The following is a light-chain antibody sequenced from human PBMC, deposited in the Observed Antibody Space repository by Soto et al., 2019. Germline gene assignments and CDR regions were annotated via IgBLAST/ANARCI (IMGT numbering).Light chain of an antibody. CDR3: HQYNDWPRFT. Sequence: EIVMTQSPATLSVSPGERATLSCRASQSVSTDLAWYQQKPGQAPRRLIYGASTRATGIPARFSGSGSGTEFTLTINSLQSEVLAVYYCHQYNDWPRFTFGPGTKVDIK. V-gene: IGKV3-15*01. CDR1: QSVSTD. CDR2: GAS. J-gene: IGKJ3*01.